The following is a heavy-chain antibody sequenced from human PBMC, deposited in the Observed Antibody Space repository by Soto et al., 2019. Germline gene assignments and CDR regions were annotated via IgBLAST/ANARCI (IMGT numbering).Heavy chain of an antibody. D-gene: IGHD2-2*01. CDR1: GGSISSGGYY. J-gene: IGHJ3*02. CDR3: ASRGPLVEWHAFDI. V-gene: IGHV4-31*03. Sequence: PSETLSLTCTVSGGSISSGGYYWSWIRQHPGKGLEWIGYIYYSGSTYYNPSLKSRVTISVDTSKNQFSLKLSSVTAADTAVYYCASRGPLVEWHAFDIWGQGTMVTVSS. CDR2: IYYSGST.